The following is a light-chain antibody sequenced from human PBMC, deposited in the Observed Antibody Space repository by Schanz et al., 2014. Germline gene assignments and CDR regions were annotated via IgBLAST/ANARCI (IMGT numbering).Light chain of an antibody. V-gene: IGLV2-18*02. CDR3: SSYAGSNNLV. CDR1: SSDVGSYNR. CDR2: EVN. J-gene: IGLJ2*01. Sequence: QSALTQPPSVSGSPGQSVTISCTGTSSDVGSYNRVSWYQQPPGTAPKLMIYEVNNRPSGVPDRFSGSKSGSTASLTISGLQAEDEADYYCSSYAGSNNLVFGGGTKLTVL.